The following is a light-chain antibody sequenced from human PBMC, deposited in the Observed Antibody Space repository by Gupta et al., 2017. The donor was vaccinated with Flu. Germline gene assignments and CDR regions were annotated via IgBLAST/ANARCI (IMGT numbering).Light chain of an antibody. CDR2: EVS. CDR3: GSYESRTTTYNYV. CDR1: SSDVGGYNF. Sequence: QSALTQPASVSGAPGQSITIPCTGPSSDVGGYNFVSWYQQYPGEAPKLSIYEVSRRPSGISHRFSGSKSGNTASLTISGLQTEDEADDDCGSYESRTTTYNYVFGRGTKVTVL. J-gene: IGLJ1*01. V-gene: IGLV2-14*01.